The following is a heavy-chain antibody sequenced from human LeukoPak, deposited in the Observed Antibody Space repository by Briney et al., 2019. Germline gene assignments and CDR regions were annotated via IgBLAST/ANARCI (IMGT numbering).Heavy chain of an antibody. D-gene: IGHD3-10*01. V-gene: IGHV4-34*01. CDR1: GVSFSGYY. Sequence: SETLSLTCAVYGVSFSGYYWSWIRQPPGKGLEWIGEISHSGSTNYNPSLKSRLTISVDTCKNQFSMKLSSVTAAATAVYYCARVARYGSGSYPNDYWGQGTLVTVSS. J-gene: IGHJ4*02. CDR3: ARVARYGSGSYPNDY. CDR2: ISHSGST.